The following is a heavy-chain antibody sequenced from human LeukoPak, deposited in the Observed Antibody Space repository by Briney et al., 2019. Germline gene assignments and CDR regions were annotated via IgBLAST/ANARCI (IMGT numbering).Heavy chain of an antibody. D-gene: IGHD5-18*01. J-gene: IGHJ4*02. Sequence: SETLSLTCTVSGGSISSGSYYWSWIRQPAGKGLEWIGRIYTSGSTDYNPSLKSRVTIAVDTSKNQFSLKLSSVTAADTAVYYCARTIDRRYSYGYYFDYWGQGTLVTVSS. CDR1: GGSISSGSYY. CDR3: ARTIDRRYSYGYYFDY. CDR2: IYTSGST. V-gene: IGHV4-61*02.